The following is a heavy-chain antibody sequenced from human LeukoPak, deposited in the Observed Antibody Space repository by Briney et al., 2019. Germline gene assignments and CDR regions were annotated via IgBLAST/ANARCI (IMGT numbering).Heavy chain of an antibody. J-gene: IGHJ3*02. CDR3: ATSDYYYDSSGLDAFDI. D-gene: IGHD3-22*01. V-gene: IGHV4-34*01. CDR2: INHSGST. CDR1: GGSFSGYY. Sequence: SETLSLTCAVYGGSFSGYYWSWIRQPPGKGLEWIGEINHSGSTNYNPSLKSRVTISVDTSKNQFSLKLSSVTAADTAVYYCATSDYYYDSSGLDAFDIWGQGTMVTVSS.